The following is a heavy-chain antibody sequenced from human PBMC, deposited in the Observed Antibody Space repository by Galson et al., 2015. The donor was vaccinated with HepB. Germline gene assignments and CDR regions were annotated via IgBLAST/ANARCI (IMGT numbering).Heavy chain of an antibody. Sequence: SLRLSCAASGFTFSSYAMHWVRQAPGKGLEWVAVISYDGSNKYYADSVKGRFTISRDNSKNTLYLQMNSLRAEDTAVYYCARDRGAAAAGTDESTYYYYYGMDVWGQGTTVTVSS. CDR1: GFTFSSYA. CDR3: ARDRGAAAAGTDESTYYYYYGMDV. J-gene: IGHJ6*02. CDR2: ISYDGSNK. V-gene: IGHV3-30-3*01. D-gene: IGHD6-13*01.